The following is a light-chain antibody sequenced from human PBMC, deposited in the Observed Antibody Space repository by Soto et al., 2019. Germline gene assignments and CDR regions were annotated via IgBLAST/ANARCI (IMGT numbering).Light chain of an antibody. CDR2: AAS. CDR1: QGISNY. Sequence: DIQMTQSPTSLSASVGDRVTITCRASQGISNYVAWYQQIPGKAPKLLIYAASTLQSGVPSRFSGSGSGTDFTLTINRLQPEHLATYSCQKYSSVPIFGPAPKVEIK. J-gene: IGKJ3*01. CDR3: QKYSSVPI. V-gene: IGKV1-27*01.